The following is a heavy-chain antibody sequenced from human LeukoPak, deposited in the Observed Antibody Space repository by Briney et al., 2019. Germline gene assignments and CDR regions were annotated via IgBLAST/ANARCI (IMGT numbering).Heavy chain of an antibody. CDR2: IYYSGST. D-gene: IGHD1-26*01. CDR3: ARVEGAVGPNAFDI. J-gene: IGHJ3*02. CDR1: GGSISSSSYY. V-gene: IGHV4-39*07. Sequence: LSETLSLTCTVSGGSISSSSYYWGWIRQPPGKGLEWIGSIYYSGSTYYNPSLKSRVTISVDTSKNQFSLKLSSVTAADTAVYYCARVEGAVGPNAFDIWGQGTMVTVSS.